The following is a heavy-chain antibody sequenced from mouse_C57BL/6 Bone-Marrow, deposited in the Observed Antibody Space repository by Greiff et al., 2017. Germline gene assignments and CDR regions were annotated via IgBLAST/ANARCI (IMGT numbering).Heavy chain of an antibody. D-gene: IGHD2-5*01. CDR3: ATCYSRGGAMDY. CDR1: GFTFSDYG. V-gene: IGHV5-17*01. CDR2: ISSGSSTI. J-gene: IGHJ4*01. Sequence: EVKLVESGGGLVKPGGSLKLSCAASGFTFSDYGMHWVRQAPEKGLEWVAYISSGSSTIYYADTVKGRFTISRDNAKNTLFLQMTSLRSEDTAMYYCATCYSRGGAMDYWGQGTSVTVSS.